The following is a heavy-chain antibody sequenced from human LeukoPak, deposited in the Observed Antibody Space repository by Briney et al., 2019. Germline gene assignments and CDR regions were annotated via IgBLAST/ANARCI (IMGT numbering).Heavy chain of an antibody. V-gene: IGHV3-30*18. CDR3: AKDILTGYYNVGDY. CDR2: ISYDGSNK. J-gene: IGHJ4*02. D-gene: IGHD3-9*01. CDR1: GFTFSSYG. Sequence: GGSLRLSCAASGFTFSSYGMHWVGQAPGKWLHWVAVISYDGSNKYYADSVKGRFTISRDNSKNTLYLQMNSLRAEDTAVYYCAKDILTGYYNVGDYWGQGTLVTVSS.